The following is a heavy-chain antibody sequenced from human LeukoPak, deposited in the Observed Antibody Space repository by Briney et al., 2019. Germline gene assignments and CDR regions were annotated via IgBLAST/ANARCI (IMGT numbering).Heavy chain of an antibody. Sequence: GGSLRLSCSASGFTLSASAMHWVRQAPGKGLEYVSSLGVNGISAYYADSVRGRFSISRDNSKGTLFLQMSSLRVEDTAVYYCVKGQEVVYTPTFDFWGQGALVTVSS. CDR1: GFTLSASA. D-gene: IGHD2-8*02. CDR2: LGVNGISA. J-gene: IGHJ4*02. V-gene: IGHV3-64D*09. CDR3: VKGQEVVYTPTFDF.